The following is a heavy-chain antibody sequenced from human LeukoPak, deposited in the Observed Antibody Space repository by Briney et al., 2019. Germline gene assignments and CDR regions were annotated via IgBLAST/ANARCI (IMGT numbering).Heavy chain of an antibody. CDR2: ISGSGGST. CDR3: AKDRVLLWFGVFDP. J-gene: IGHJ5*02. Sequence: GGSLRLSCAASGFAVSSNYMSWVRQAPGKGLEWVSAISGSGGSTYYADSVKGRFTISRDNSKNTLYLQMNSLRAEDTAVYYCAKDRVLLWFGVFDPWGQGTLVTVSS. D-gene: IGHD3-10*01. V-gene: IGHV3-23*01. CDR1: GFAVSSNY.